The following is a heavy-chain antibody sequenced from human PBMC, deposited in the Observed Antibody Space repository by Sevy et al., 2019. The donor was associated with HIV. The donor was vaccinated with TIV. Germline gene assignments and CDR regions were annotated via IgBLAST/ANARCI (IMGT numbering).Heavy chain of an antibody. CDR3: ARGLYGDYANWFDP. V-gene: IGHV2-5*02. CDR1: GFSLSTSGMG. Sequence: SGPTLVNPTQTLTLTCTFSGFSLSTSGMGVGWIRQPPGKALEWLALLYWDDDKRYSPSLKSRLTITKDTSKNQVVLTMTNMDPVDTGTYYCARGLYGDYANWFDPWGQGTLVTVSS. CDR2: LYWDDDK. D-gene: IGHD4-17*01. J-gene: IGHJ5*02.